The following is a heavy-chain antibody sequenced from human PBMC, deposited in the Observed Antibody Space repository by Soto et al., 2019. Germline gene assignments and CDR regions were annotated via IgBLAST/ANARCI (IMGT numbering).Heavy chain of an antibody. CDR2: MNPTNGNT. V-gene: IGHV1-8*01. CDR1: TYTFTNYD. Sequence: QVQLVQSGAEVKKPGASVKVSCKASTYTFTNYDINWFRQATGQGLEWMGWMNPTNGNTGYAQNLQGRVTMTRSTSITTAYMELSSLRSEDTAVYYCAKGPRNWGVDYWGQGTLVTVSS. J-gene: IGHJ4*02. CDR3: AKGPRNWGVDY. D-gene: IGHD7-27*01.